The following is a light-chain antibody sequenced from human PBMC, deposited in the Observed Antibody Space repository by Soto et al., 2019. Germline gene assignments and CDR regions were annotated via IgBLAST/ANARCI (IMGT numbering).Light chain of an antibody. J-gene: IGLJ1*01. Sequence: QSALTQPRSVSGSPGQSVTISCTGTSSDVGAYDAVSWYQQHPGKAPQVIIYRGTKRPSGVSTRFSGSVSGNTASLTVSGLQAEDEAEYFCCSSAPESTYVFGTGTRSPS. V-gene: IGLV2-23*01. CDR1: SSDVGAYDA. CDR2: RGT. CDR3: CSSAPESTYV.